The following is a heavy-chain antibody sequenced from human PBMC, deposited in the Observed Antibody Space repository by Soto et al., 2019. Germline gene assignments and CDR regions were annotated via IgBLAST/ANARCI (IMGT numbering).Heavy chain of an antibody. V-gene: IGHV4-59*08. CDR1: GGSISSYY. CDR3: ARHPHSGSNLSNTFFDY. CDR2: IYYSGST. D-gene: IGHD5-12*01. Sequence: SDTLSLTCTVSGGSISSYYWSWIRQPPGKGLEWIGYIYYSGSTNYNPSLKSRVTISVDTSKNQFSLKLSSVTAADTAVYYCARHPHSGSNLSNTFFDYWGQGTLVTV. J-gene: IGHJ4*02.